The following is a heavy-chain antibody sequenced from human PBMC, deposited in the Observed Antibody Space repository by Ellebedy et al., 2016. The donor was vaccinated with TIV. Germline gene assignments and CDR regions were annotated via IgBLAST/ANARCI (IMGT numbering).Heavy chain of an antibody. CDR2: INPNSGGT. V-gene: IGHV1-2*04. J-gene: IGHJ6*02. Sequence: AASVKVSCKASGYTFTGYYMHWARQAPGQGLEWMGWINPNSGGTNYAQKFQGWVTMTRDTSISTAYMELSRLRSDDTAVYYCARAGLDNDNYYYYGMDVWGQGTTVTVSS. CDR1: GYTFTGYY. D-gene: IGHD3-9*01. CDR3: ARAGLDNDNYYYYGMDV.